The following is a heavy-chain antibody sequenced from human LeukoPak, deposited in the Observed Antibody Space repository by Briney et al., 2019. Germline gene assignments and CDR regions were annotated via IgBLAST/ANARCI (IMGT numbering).Heavy chain of an antibody. CDR2: ITPSGGST. CDR3: ARELGGSYYY. CDR1: GYTFTSYY. V-gene: IGHV1-46*01. J-gene: IGHJ4*02. D-gene: IGHD1-26*01. Sequence: ASVKVSCKASGYTFTSYYMHWVPQAPAQALEWMGIITPSGGSTRYAQKFQGRVTMTRDTSTSTVYMELSSLRSEDTAVYYCARELGGSYYYWGQGTLVTVSS.